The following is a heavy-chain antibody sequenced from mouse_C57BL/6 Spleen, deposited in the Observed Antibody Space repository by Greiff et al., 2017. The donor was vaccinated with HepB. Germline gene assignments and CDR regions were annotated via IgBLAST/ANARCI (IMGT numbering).Heavy chain of an antibody. Sequence: QVQLQQSGAELVRPGASVTLSCKASGYTFTDYEMHWVKQTPVHGLEWIGAIDPETGGTAYNQKFKGKAILTADKSYSTAYMERRSLTSEDSAVYYCTRSGGYYAWFAYWGQGTLVTVSA. D-gene: IGHD2-3*01. CDR2: IDPETGGT. V-gene: IGHV1-15*01. CDR1: GYTFTDYE. CDR3: TRSGGYYAWFAY. J-gene: IGHJ3*01.